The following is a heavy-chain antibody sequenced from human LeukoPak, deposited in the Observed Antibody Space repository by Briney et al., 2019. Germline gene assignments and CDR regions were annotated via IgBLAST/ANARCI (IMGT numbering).Heavy chain of an antibody. D-gene: IGHD5-18*01. V-gene: IGHV1-69*04. CDR1: GGTFSSYA. Sequence: ASVKVSCKASGGTFSSYAISWVRQAPGQGLEWMGRIIPILGIANYAQKFQGRVTITADKSTSTAYMELSSLRSEDTAVYYCARDGDTAMVLDYWGQGTLDTVSS. CDR2: IIPILGIA. J-gene: IGHJ4*02. CDR3: ARDGDTAMVLDY.